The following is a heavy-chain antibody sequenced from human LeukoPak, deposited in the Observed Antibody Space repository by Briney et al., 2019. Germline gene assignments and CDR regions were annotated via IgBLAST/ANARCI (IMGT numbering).Heavy chain of an antibody. J-gene: IGHJ4*02. V-gene: IGHV3-23*01. CDR3: AKRSGYTTGWFFDF. Sequence: GGSLRLSCAASGIPVAANYMAWVRQAPGKGLEWVSSISGSGDNTYYAESVKGRFTISRDNSKNTLFLQMNSLRAEDTAVFYCAKRSGYTTGWFFDFWGQGTLVTVSS. CDR2: ISGSGDNT. D-gene: IGHD6-19*01. CDR1: GIPVAANY.